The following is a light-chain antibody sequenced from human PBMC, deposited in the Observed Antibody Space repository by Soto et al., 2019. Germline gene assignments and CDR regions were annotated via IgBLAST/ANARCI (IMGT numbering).Light chain of an antibody. Sequence: DLQMTQSPSTLSASVGDRVTITCRASQSISSWLAWYQQKPGKAPQLLIYDASSLESGVPPRFSGIGPGTEFTVTISSLQPDDFATYYCKQYNSYFTFGQGTKLEIK. CDR3: KQYNSYFT. CDR1: QSISSW. CDR2: DAS. J-gene: IGKJ2*01. V-gene: IGKV1-5*01.